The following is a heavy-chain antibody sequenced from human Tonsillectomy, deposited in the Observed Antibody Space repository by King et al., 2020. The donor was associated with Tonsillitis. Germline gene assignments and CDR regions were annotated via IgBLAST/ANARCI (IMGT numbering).Heavy chain of an antibody. V-gene: IGHV3-11*01. CDR1: GFTFSDYY. CDR3: ARDLGGSSGWYAPWYFDL. D-gene: IGHD6-19*01. J-gene: IGHJ2*01. Sequence: VQLVESEGGLVKPGGSLRLSCAASGFTFSDYYMSWIRQDPGEGLEGVSYISSSGSTIYYADSVKGRFTISRDNAKNSLYLQMNSLRAEDTAVYYCARDLGGSSGWYAPWYFDLWGRGTLVTVSS. CDR2: ISSSGSTI.